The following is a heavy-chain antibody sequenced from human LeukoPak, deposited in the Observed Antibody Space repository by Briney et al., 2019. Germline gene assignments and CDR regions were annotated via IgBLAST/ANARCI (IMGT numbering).Heavy chain of an antibody. D-gene: IGHD2-2*01. V-gene: IGHV3-21*01. J-gene: IGHJ4*02. CDR3: ARDPVPAAARHFDY. CDR1: GFTFSSYS. Sequence: GGSLRLSCAASGFTFSSYSMNWVRQAPGKGLEWVSSISSSSSYIYYADSVKGRFTISRDNAKNSLYLQMNSLRPEDTAVYYCARDPVPAAARHFDYWGQGTLVTVSS. CDR2: ISSSSSYI.